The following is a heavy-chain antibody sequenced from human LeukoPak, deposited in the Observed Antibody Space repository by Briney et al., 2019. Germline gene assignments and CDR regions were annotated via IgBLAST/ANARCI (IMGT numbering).Heavy chain of an antibody. J-gene: IGHJ6*02. Sequence: GGSLRLSCAASGFTFSSYAMSWVRQAPGKGLEWVSPISGSGGSTYYADSVKGRFTISRDNSKNTLYLQMNSLRAEDTAVYYCAKGSPLRASDLRYYYYGMDVWGQGTTVTVSS. CDR2: ISGSGGST. CDR1: GFTFSSYA. V-gene: IGHV3-23*01. D-gene: IGHD3-16*01. CDR3: AKGSPLRASDLRYYYYGMDV.